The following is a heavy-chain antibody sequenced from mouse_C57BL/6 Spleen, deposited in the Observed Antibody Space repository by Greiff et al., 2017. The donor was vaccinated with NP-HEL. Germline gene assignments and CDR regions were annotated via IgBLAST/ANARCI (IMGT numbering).Heavy chain of an antibody. J-gene: IGHJ1*03. CDR3: VRDYYGSSPYWYFDV. V-gene: IGHV10-3*01. CDR2: IRRKSSNYAT. D-gene: IGHD1-1*01. CDR1: GGAFGRGS. Sequence: EVKLMESGGGLVKPKGGVKRAGEEAGGAFGRGSMEGGRQAPGKGLEWVARIRRKSSNYATYYDDSVKDRFTISRDDSQSMLYLQLNNLKPEDTAMYYCVRDYYGSSPYWYFDVWGTGTTVTVSS.